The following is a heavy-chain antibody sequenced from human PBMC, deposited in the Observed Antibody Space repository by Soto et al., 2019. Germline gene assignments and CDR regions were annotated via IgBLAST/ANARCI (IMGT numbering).Heavy chain of an antibody. CDR2: VSANNINT. Sequence: TGGSLRLSCVASGFTFSTYAMSWVRQAPGKGLEWVSAVSANNINTYYTDSVKGRFSISRDNSMNLLFLQMNSLRAEDTAVYYCAHPRGYGVFDAYDIWGQGTMVTVSS. CDR1: GFTFSTYA. D-gene: IGHD1-1*01. J-gene: IGHJ3*02. CDR3: AHPRGYGVFDAYDI. V-gene: IGHV3-23*01.